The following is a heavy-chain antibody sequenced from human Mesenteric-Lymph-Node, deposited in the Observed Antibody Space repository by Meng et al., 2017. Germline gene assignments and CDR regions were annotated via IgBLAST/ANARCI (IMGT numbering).Heavy chain of an antibody. Sequence: QGQVQGAGPGLVKPSQTLSLTCTVSGGSISSGGYYWSWIRQHPGKGLEWIGYIYYSGSTYYNPSLKSRVTISVDTSKNQFSLKLSSVTAADTAVYYCARWGEKVVPAASSGINWFDPWGQGTLVTVSS. V-gene: IGHV4-31*03. CDR3: ARWGEKVVPAASSGINWFDP. D-gene: IGHD2-2*01. CDR1: GGSISSGGYY. J-gene: IGHJ5*02. CDR2: IYYSGST.